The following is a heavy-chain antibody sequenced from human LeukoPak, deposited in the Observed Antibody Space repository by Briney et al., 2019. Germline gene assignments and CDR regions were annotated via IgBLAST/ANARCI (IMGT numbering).Heavy chain of an antibody. CDR2: IHYGGNT. Sequence: PSETLSLTCTVSGGSINNYYWSWIRQPPGEGLEWIGYIHYGGNTDYNPSLKSRVTISVDTSKNQSSLKLSSVTAADTAVYYCARRGDGYPYYFDYWGQGTLVTVSS. J-gene: IGHJ4*02. D-gene: IGHD5-18*01. CDR1: GGSINNYY. CDR3: ARRGDGYPYYFDY. V-gene: IGHV4-59*01.